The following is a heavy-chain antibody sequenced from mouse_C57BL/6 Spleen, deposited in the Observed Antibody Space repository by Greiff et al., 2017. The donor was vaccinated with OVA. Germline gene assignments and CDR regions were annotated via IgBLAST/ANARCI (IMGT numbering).Heavy chain of an antibody. D-gene: IGHD1-1*01. Sequence: EVQVVESGPGMVKPSQSLSLTCTVTGYSITSGYDWHWIRHFPGNKLEWMGYISYSGSTNYNPSLKSRISITHDTSKNHFFLKLNSVTTEDTATYYCARDGYYGSSPWFAYWGQGTLVTVSA. V-gene: IGHV3-1*01. CDR2: ISYSGST. J-gene: IGHJ3*01. CDR3: ARDGYYGSSPWFAY. CDR1: GYSITSGYD.